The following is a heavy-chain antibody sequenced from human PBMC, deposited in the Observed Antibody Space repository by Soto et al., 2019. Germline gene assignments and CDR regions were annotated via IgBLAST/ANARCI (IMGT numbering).Heavy chain of an antibody. Sequence: QVQLVQSGAEVKKPGASVKVSCKASGYTFTTFNINWVRQATGQGLEWMGWTNPNSGHTGYAQKSQGRVPMTRDTSINTAYMELSRLTSEDTAVYYCARGHNWFDPWGQGTLVTVSS. CDR1: GYTFTTFN. CDR2: TNPNSGHT. J-gene: IGHJ5*02. CDR3: ARGHNWFDP. V-gene: IGHV1-8*01.